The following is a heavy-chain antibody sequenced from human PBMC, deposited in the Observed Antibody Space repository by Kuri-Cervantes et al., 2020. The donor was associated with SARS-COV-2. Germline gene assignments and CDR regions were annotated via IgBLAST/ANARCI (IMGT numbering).Heavy chain of an antibody. J-gene: IGHJ5*02. CDR1: NGSISSYY. Sequence: SETLSLTCTVSNGSISSYYWSWIRQPPGKGLEWIGYISHSRGTNYNPSLKSRVTISRDTSKNQFSLKLSSVTAADTAVYYCARAFSYTGYSGSYNWFDPWGQGTLVTVSS. V-gene: IGHV4-59*01. CDR3: ARAFSYTGYSGSYNWFDP. CDR2: ISHSRGT. D-gene: IGHD1-26*01.